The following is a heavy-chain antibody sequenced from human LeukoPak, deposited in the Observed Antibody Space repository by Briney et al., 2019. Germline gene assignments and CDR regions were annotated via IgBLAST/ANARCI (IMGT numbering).Heavy chain of an antibody. CDR1: GVSICSYF. CDR3: ARGGSYTPY. V-gene: IGHV4-59*08. CDR2: IDNRGST. D-gene: IGHD1-26*01. J-gene: IGHJ4*02. Sequence: SSETLSLTCTVSGVSICSYFWSWIRQPPGKGLEWIGYIDNRGSTNYNPSLKSRVTISVDTSKNQFSLQLNSVTAADTAVYYCARGGSYTPYWGQGDLVTVSS.